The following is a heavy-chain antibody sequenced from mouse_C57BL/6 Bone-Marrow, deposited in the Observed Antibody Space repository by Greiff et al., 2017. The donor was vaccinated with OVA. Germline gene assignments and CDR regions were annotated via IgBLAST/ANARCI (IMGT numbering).Heavy chain of an antibody. V-gene: IGHV1-4*01. CDR1: GYTFTRYP. CDR2: IDPTNDYT. Sequence: QVQLQQSGAELARPGASVKMSCKASGYTFTRYPIHWVKQRPGQGLEWIGYIDPTNDYTHYNQKFKGKATLTADKSSSTAYMQLSSLTSEDSAVYYCKRGYYFDYWGQGTTLTVSS. J-gene: IGHJ2*01. CDR3: KRGYYFDY.